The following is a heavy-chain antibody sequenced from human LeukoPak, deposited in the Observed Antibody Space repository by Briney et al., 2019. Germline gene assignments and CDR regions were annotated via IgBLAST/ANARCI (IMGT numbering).Heavy chain of an antibody. D-gene: IGHD3-9*01. CDR3: AKGPNFDLLKISTWGIGY. CDR1: GFTFSSYG. J-gene: IGHJ4*03. V-gene: IGHV3-30*18. Sequence: PGGSLRLSCTASGFTFSSYGMHWVRQAPGKGLEWVAVISYDGSNKYYADSVKGRFTISRDNSKNTLYLQMNSLRAEDTAVYYWAKGPNFDLLKISTWGIGYWGPGTLVTVSS. CDR2: ISYDGSNK.